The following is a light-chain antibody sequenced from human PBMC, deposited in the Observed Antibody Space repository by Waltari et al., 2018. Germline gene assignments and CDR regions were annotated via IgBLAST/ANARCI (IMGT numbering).Light chain of an antibody. CDR2: VNSDGSH. CDR3: QTWGTGFQV. V-gene: IGLV4-69*01. J-gene: IGLJ3*02. CDR1: GEYSAYP. Sequence: LVLTPSPSASASLGASVTLTCSLPGEYSAYPIAWHQLLPLKGPRYWMTVNSDGSHKKGEGISDRFSGSSSDLDRNLIISRLQADDEADYFCQTWGTGFQVFGSGTKLTVL.